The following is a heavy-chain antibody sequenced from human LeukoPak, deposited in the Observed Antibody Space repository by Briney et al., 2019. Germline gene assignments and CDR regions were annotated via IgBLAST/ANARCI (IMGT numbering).Heavy chain of an antibody. CDR1: YY. CDR3: AKGYSGSYTGAFDI. Sequence: YYWGWIRQPPGKGLEWVSYISSSGSTIYYADSVKGRFTISRDNSKNSLYLQMNSLRTEDTALYYCAKGYSGSYTGAFDIWGQGTMVTVSS. D-gene: IGHD1-26*01. V-gene: IGHV3-11*01. CDR2: ISSSGSTI. J-gene: IGHJ3*02.